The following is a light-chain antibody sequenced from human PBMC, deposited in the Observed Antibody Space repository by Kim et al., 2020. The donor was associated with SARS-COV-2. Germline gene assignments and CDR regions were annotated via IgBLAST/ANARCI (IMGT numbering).Light chain of an antibody. Sequence: QSALTQPSSASASPGQSVSISCTGTSGDIGGFSYVAWYQQHPGKAPKLIIYEVTKRPLGAPARFSASKSGNTATLIVSDLQPDDEADYYCNSYAGNNNFVFGGGTQLTVL. CDR3: NSYAGNNNFV. CDR1: SGDIGGFSY. J-gene: IGLJ3*02. V-gene: IGLV2-8*01. CDR2: EVT.